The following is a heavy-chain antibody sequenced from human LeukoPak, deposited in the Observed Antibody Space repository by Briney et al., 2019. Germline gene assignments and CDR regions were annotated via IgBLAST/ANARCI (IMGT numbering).Heavy chain of an antibody. CDR1: GGTFSSYA. J-gene: IGHJ6*02. CDR3: ARQPGETSKYYYYGMDV. D-gene: IGHD7-27*01. Sequence: SVKVSCKASGGTFSSYAISWVRQAPGQGLEWMGGIIPIFGTANYAQKFQGRVTITADESTSTAYMELSSLRSEDTAVYYCARQPGETSKYYYYGMDVWGQGTTVTVSS. CDR2: IIPIFGTA. V-gene: IGHV1-69*13.